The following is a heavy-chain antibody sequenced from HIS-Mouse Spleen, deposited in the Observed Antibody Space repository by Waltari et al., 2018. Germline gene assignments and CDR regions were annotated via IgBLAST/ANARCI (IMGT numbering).Heavy chain of an antibody. J-gene: IGHJ4*02. CDR2: VKPNSGNK. Sequence: QVQLVQSGAEVKKPGASVKVSCKASGYTFTSYDINWVRQATGQGLEWMGWVKPNSGNKGYAQKFQGRVTMTRNTSISTAYMELSSLRSEDTAVYYCARGHDYSNYFDYWGQGTLVTVSS. CDR3: ARGHDYSNYFDY. D-gene: IGHD4-4*01. CDR1: GYTFTSYD. V-gene: IGHV1-8*01.